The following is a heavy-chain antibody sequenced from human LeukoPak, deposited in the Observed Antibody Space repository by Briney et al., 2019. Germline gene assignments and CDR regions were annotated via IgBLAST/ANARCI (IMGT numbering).Heavy chain of an antibody. CDR1: GGSISSANYY. J-gene: IGHJ4*02. V-gene: IGHV4-39*07. Sequence: PSETLSLTCTVSGGSISSANYYWGWIRQPPGTGLEWIGSVYNSGSTYYNPSLKSRVIVSLAMSQNQFSLRLTSVTAADTAVYYCARDAGYSSSWGQGTLVTVSS. CDR3: ARDAGYSSS. CDR2: VYNSGST. D-gene: IGHD6-13*01.